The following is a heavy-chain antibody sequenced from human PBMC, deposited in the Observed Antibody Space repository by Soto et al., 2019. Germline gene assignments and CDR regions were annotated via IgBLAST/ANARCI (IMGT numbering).Heavy chain of an antibody. CDR3: GTRPGGGGY. J-gene: IGHJ4*02. CDR2: IYSGGYT. CDR1: GFTVSNNY. D-gene: IGHD3-10*01. Sequence: EVQLVESGGGLIQPGGSLRLSCAVSGFTVSNNYMSWVRQAPGKGLEGVSVIYSGGYTAYGDSVKGRFTISRDNSKNTLYFQTKTMGAGDTAVFYWGTRPGGGGYWGQGTLVTVSS. V-gene: IGHV3-53*01.